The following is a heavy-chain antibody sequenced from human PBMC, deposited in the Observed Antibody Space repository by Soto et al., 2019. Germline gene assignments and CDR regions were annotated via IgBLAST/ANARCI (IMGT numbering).Heavy chain of an antibody. CDR1: GASISSGDSY. Sequence: PSETLSLTCAVSGASISSGDSYWTWIRQPPGKGLEWIGYIHYSGTTYYNPSLKSRVTISVDTSKNQFSLKLSSVTAADTAVYFCARDKSLTTDFDYWGQGTLVTVS. CDR3: ARDKSLTTDFDY. D-gene: IGHD3-22*01. J-gene: IGHJ4*02. V-gene: IGHV4-30-4*01. CDR2: IHYSGTT.